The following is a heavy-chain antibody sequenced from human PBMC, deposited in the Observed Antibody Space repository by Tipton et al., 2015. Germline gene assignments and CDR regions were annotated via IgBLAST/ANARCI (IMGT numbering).Heavy chain of an antibody. CDR2: ISSTSNTI. Sequence: SLRLSCAASGFTFSSYSMTWVRQAPGKGLEWVSSISSTSNTIHYADSVKGRFTISRDNSKNTLYLQMNSLRAEDTAVYYCARSTRITGTPPFDYWGQGALVTASS. D-gene: IGHD1-7*01. V-gene: IGHV3-48*01. CDR3: ARSTRITGTPPFDY. CDR1: GFTFSSYS. J-gene: IGHJ4*02.